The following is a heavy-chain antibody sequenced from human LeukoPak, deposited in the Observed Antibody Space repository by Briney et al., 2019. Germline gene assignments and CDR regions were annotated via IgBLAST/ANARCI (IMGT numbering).Heavy chain of an antibody. CDR1: GVTFSNSW. J-gene: IGHJ5*02. CDR2: IYGDMRDI. D-gene: IGHD5-12*01. CDR3: ARDLGLRGST. V-gene: IGHV3-74*01. Sequence: GGSLRLSCEASGVTFSNSWMHWVRQIPGKGLVWVSRIYGDMRDIGYADSVKGRFTISRDNAKNTVYLQMNSLRGEDTAVYYCARDLGLRGSTWGQGTLVTVSS.